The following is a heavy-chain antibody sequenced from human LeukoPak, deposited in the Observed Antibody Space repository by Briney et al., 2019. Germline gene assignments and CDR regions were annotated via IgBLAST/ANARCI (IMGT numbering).Heavy chain of an antibody. Sequence: PGGSLRLSCAASGFTFSSYSMNWVRQAPGKGLEWVSYISSSSATIYYADSVKGRFTISRDNAKNSLYLQMNSLRDEDTAVYYCARDWSYDSSAYPHAWGQGTLVTVSS. CDR3: ARDWSYDSSAYPHA. D-gene: IGHD3-22*01. V-gene: IGHV3-48*02. CDR2: ISSSSATI. J-gene: IGHJ5*02. CDR1: GFTFSSYS.